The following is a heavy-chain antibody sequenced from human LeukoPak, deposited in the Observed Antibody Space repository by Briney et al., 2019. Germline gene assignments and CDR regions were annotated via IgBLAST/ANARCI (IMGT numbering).Heavy chain of an antibody. CDR2: IYSDDST. V-gene: IGHV3-53*01. Sequence: GGSLRLSCAASGFTASTKYMSWVRQVPGKGLDWVSVIYSDDSTFHADSVKGRFTISRDNSKNTLYLQMNGLRVEDTAVYYCVREGPRGLAFDIWGQGTMVTVSS. J-gene: IGHJ3*02. CDR3: VREGPRGLAFDI. CDR1: GFTASTKY. D-gene: IGHD3/OR15-3a*01.